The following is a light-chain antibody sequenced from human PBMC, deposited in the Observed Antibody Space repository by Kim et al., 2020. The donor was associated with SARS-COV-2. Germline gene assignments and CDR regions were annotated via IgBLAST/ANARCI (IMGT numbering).Light chain of an antibody. V-gene: IGLV3-19*01. Sequence: SSALTQDPAVSVALGQTVRITCQGDSLRSYYASWYQQKPGQAPVLVIYGKNNRPSGIPDRFSGSSSGNTASLTITGAQAEDEADYYCNSRDSSGNIWVFGGGTQLTVL. CDR3: NSRDSSGNIWV. CDR1: SLRSYY. CDR2: GKN. J-gene: IGLJ3*02.